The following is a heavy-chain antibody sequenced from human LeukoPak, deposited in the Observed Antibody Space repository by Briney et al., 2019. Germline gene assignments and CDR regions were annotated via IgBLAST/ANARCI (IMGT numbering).Heavy chain of an antibody. CDR2: IHSSGST. Sequence: SETLSLTCTVSGGSINSYYWSWIRQPPGEGLEWIGYIHSSGSTNYNPSLKSRVTISVDKSKNQFSLKLSSVTAADTAVYYCARVLSSWQFDYWGQGTLVTVSS. D-gene: IGHD6-13*01. CDR3: ARVLSSWQFDY. CDR1: GGSINSYY. J-gene: IGHJ4*02. V-gene: IGHV4-59*12.